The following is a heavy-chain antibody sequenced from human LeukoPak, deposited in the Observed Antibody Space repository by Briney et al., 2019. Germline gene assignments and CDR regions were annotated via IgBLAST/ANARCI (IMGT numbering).Heavy chain of an antibody. Sequence: GGSLRLSCVASGFTFSSYEMNWVRQAPGKGLEWVSYISGSGSTIYYADSVKGRFTISRDNAKNSLYLLMNSLRAEDTAVYYCARGGGSRVVIYFDYWGQGTLVTVSS. CDR3: ARGGGSRVVIYFDY. D-gene: IGHD1-26*01. CDR1: GFTFSSYE. J-gene: IGHJ4*02. CDR2: ISGSGSTI. V-gene: IGHV3-48*03.